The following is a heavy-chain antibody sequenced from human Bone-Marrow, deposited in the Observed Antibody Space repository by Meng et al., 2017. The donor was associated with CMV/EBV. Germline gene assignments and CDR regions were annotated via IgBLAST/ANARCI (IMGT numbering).Heavy chain of an antibody. J-gene: IGHJ4*02. CDR3: ATRRGNGYYVY. CDR1: GGSIRSGGYY. V-gene: IGHV4-31*03. D-gene: IGHD3-22*01. CDR2: IYYSGST. Sequence: QVQLQESGPGLVKHSQTLSLTCTVSGGSIRSGGYYWSWIRQPPGKGLEWIGYIYYSGSTHYNPSLQSRLTISIDTSKTRFSLKLTSVTAADTAVYYCATRRGNGYYVYWGQGTLVTVSS.